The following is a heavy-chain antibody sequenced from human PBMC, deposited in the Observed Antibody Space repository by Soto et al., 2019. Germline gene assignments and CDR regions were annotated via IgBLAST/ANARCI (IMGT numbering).Heavy chain of an antibody. CDR2: IKQDGSEK. V-gene: IGHV3-7*01. CDR3: ARDQPLLWFGAYYYMDV. J-gene: IGHJ6*03. D-gene: IGHD3-10*01. CDR1: GFTFSSYW. Sequence: GGSLRLSCAASGFTFSSYWMSWVRQAPGKGLEWVANIKQDGSEKYYVDSVKGRFTISRDNAKNSLYLQMNSLRAEDTAVYYCARDQPLLWFGAYYYMDVWGKGTTVTVSS.